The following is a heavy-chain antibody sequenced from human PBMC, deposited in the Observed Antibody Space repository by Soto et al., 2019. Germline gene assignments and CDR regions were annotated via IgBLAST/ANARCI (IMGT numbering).Heavy chain of an antibody. D-gene: IGHD3-10*01. J-gene: IGHJ4*02. V-gene: IGHV3-48*01. CDR3: ARDQVVRGVDY. CDR1: GFTFSSYS. CDR2: ISSSSSTI. Sequence: GGSLRLSCAASGFTFSSYSMNWVRQAPGKGLEWVSYISSSSSTIYYADSVKGRFTISRDNAKNSLYLQMNSLRAEDTAVYYCARDQVVRGVDYWGQGTLVTVSS.